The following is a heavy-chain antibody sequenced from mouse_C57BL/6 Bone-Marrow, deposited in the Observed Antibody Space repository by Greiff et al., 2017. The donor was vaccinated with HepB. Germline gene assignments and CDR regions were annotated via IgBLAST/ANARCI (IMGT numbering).Heavy chain of an antibody. J-gene: IGHJ2*01. CDR3: ARGGYTNYWDY. CDR1: GYTFTSYT. V-gene: IGHV1-4*01. CDR2: INPSSGYT. D-gene: IGHD3-1*01. Sequence: QVQLQQSGAELARPGASVKMSCKASGYTFTSYTMHWVKQRPGQGLEWIGYINPSSGYTKYNQKFKDKATLTADKSSSTAYMQLSSLTSEDSAVYYCARGGYTNYWDYWGQGTTLTVSS.